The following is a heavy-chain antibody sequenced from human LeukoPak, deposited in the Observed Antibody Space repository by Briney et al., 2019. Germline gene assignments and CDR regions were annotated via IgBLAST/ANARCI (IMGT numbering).Heavy chain of an antibody. J-gene: IGHJ4*02. CDR1: GGSISSGSYY. Sequence: KSSETLSLTCTVSGGSISSGSYYWSWIRQPAGKGLEWIGRIYTSGSTNYNPSLKSRVTISVDTSKNQFSLKLSSVTAADTAVYYCARDQKGPFDYWGQGTLVTVSS. CDR2: IYTSGST. CDR3: ARDQKGPFDY. V-gene: IGHV4-61*02.